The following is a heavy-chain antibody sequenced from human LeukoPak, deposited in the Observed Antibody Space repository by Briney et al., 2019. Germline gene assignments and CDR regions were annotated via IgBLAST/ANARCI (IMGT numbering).Heavy chain of an antibody. D-gene: IGHD5-24*01. CDR1: GASISSYY. CDR3: ARFRSRDGYNFDWYFDL. V-gene: IGHV4-59*01. Sequence: PSETLSLTCTVSGASISSYYWSWIRQPPGKGLEWIGYIYYSGSTNYNPSLKSRVTISVDTSKNQFSLKLSSVTAADTAVYYCARFRSRDGYNFDWYFDLWGRGTLVTVSS. CDR2: IYYSGST. J-gene: IGHJ2*01.